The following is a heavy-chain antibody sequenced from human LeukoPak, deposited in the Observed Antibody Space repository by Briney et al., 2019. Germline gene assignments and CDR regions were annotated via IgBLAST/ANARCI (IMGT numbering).Heavy chain of an antibody. J-gene: IGHJ5*02. Sequence: GGSLRLSCAASGFTFSSYAMHWVRQAPGKGLEWVAVISYDGSNKYYADSVKGRFTLSRDNSKNTLYLQMNSLRAEDTAVYYCATLANWFDPWGQGTLVSVSS. CDR2: ISYDGSNK. CDR1: GFTFSSYA. D-gene: IGHD2-21*01. V-gene: IGHV3-30-3*01. CDR3: ATLANWFDP.